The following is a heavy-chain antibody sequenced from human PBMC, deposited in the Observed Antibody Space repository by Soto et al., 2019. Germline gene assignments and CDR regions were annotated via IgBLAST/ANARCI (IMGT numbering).Heavy chain of an antibody. D-gene: IGHD5-12*01. CDR1: GLTYSSSA. CDR2: INPILGTP. V-gene: IGHV1-69*01. CDR3: ARGGVDVVATSAFDY. J-gene: IGHJ4*02. Sequence: QVQLVQSGAEVRKPGSSVKVSCKASGLTYSSSAISWVRQAPGQGPEWMGGINPILGTPDYAPKFQGRVTITADESTRTVYMDLVSLRSEDTAMYYCARGGVDVVATSAFDYWGQGTLVTVSS.